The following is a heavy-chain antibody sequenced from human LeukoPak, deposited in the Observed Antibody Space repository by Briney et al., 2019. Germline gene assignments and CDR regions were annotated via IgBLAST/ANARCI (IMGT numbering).Heavy chain of an antibody. J-gene: IGHJ4*02. D-gene: IGHD6-19*01. CDR3: AGLAVAGKRSPYADY. CDR2: IYPGDSDT. V-gene: IGHV5-51*01. CDR1: GYSFTSYW. Sequence: GESLKISCKGSGYSFTSYWIGWVRQMPGRGLEWMGIIYPGDSDTRYSPSIQGQVTISADKSISTAYLQWSSLKASDTAMYYCAGLAVAGKRSPYADYWGQGTLVTVSS.